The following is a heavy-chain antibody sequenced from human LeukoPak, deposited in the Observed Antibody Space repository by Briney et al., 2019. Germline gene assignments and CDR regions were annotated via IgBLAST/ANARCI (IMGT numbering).Heavy chain of an antibody. CDR2: IYTSGST. CDR3: ARDGTYYYDSSGYYYQYNWFDP. D-gene: IGHD3-22*01. CDR1: GGSISSGSYY. Sequence: SQTLSLTCTVSGGSISSGSYYWSWIRQPAGKGLEWIGRIYTSGSTNYNPSLKSRVTISVGTSKNQFSLKLSSVTAADTAVYYCARDGTYYYDSSGYYYQYNWFDPWGQGTLVTVSS. V-gene: IGHV4-61*02. J-gene: IGHJ5*02.